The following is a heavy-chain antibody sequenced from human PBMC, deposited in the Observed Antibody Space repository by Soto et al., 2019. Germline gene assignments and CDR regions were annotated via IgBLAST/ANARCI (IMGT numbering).Heavy chain of an antibody. CDR1: GDSFTKYT. CDR2: IIPRFGTT. J-gene: IGHJ4*02. V-gene: IGHV1-69*01. D-gene: IGHD1-1*01. CDR3: ARGRGLYNSGRSQLDS. Sequence: QVQVVQSGAEVKKPGSSVRVSCKASGDSFTKYTVNWVRQAPRQGLEWMGGIIPRFGTTNYAPTLQDRVTITSDASKNTVYMELRSLRSDDTALYYCARGRGLYNSGRSQLDSWGQGTLVTVSS.